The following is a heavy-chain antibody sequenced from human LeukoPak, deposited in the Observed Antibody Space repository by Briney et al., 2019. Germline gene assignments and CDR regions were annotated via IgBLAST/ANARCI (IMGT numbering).Heavy chain of an antibody. V-gene: IGHV4-4*02. D-gene: IGHD3-10*01. CDR2: IYHSGST. Sequence: SETLSLTCAVSGGSISSGNWWSWVRQPPGQGLEWIGEIYHSGSTNYNPSLKSRVTISLDTSRNQFSLKLNSVTAADTAVYYCAKSNGYGLIDIWGQGTMVTVSS. CDR1: GGSISSGNW. CDR3: AKSNGYGLIDI. J-gene: IGHJ3*02.